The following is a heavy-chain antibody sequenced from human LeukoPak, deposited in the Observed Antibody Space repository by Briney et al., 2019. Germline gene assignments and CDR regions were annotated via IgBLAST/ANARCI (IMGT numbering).Heavy chain of an antibody. CDR1: GFTFSKGW. CDR2: MISKTDGGTT. J-gene: IGHJ6*02. CDR3: TTEPSYYYYGMDV. Sequence: PGGSLRLSCAASGFTFSKGWMSWVRQAPGRGREWGGRMISKTDGGTTDYAAPVKGRFTISRDDSKNTLYLQMNSLKTEDTAVYYCTTEPSYYYYGMDVWGQGTTVTVSS. V-gene: IGHV3-15*01.